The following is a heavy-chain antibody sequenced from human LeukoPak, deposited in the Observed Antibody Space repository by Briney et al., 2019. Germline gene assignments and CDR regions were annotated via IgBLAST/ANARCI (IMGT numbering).Heavy chain of an antibody. V-gene: IGHV4-39*07. D-gene: IGHD3-10*01. CDR3: ARGDSGPYGTFDY. CDR1: GGSISSSSYY. CDR2: IYYSGST. Sequence: PSETLSLTCTVSGGSISSSSYYWGWIRRPPGKGLEWIGSIYYSGSTYYNPSLKSPFTISVDTSKNQFSLKLSSVTAADTAVYYCARGDSGPYGTFDYWGQGTLVTVSS. J-gene: IGHJ4*02.